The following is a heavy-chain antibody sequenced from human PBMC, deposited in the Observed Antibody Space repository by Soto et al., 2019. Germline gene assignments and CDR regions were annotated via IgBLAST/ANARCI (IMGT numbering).Heavy chain of an antibody. V-gene: IGHV4-34*01. J-gene: IGHJ4*02. Sequence: SETLSLTCAVDGGSFSGYYWSWIRQPPGKGLEWIGEINHSGSTNYNPSLKSRVTISVDTSKNQFSLKLSSVTAADTAVYYCARDRGRVTIFGVVKISPGTYFDYWGQGTLVTVSS. CDR3: ARDRGRVTIFGVVKISPGTYFDY. CDR2: INHSGST. CDR1: GGSFSGYY. D-gene: IGHD3-3*01.